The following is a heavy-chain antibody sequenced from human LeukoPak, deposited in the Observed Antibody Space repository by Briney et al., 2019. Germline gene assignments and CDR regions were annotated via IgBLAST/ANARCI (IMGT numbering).Heavy chain of an antibody. V-gene: IGHV3-48*01. CDR1: GFTFSSYS. CDR2: ISSSSSTI. D-gene: IGHD5-12*01. J-gene: IGHJ3*02. Sequence: GGSLRLSCAASGFTFSSYSMNWVRQAPGKGLEWVSYISSSSSTIYYADSVKGRFTISRDNSKNTLYLQMNSLRAEDTAVYYCAKAPQWLRNAFDIWGQGTMVTASS. CDR3: AKAPQWLRNAFDI.